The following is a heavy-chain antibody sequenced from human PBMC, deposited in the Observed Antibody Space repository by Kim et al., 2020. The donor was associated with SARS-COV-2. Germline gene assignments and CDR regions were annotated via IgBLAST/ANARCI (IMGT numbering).Heavy chain of an antibody. CDR2: IYYSGST. V-gene: IGHV4-39*01. CDR3: ARRYDFWSGYLGSGAFDI. D-gene: IGHD3-3*01. Sequence: SETLSLTCTVSGGSISSSSYYWGWIRQPPGKGLEWIGSIYYSGSTYYNPSLKSRVTISVDTSKNQFSLKLSSVTAADTAVYYCARRYDFWSGYLGSGAFDIWGQGTMVTVSS. CDR1: GGSISSSSYY. J-gene: IGHJ3*02.